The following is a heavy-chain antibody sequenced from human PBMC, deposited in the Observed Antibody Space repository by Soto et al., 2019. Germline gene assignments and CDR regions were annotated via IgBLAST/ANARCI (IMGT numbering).Heavy chain of an antibody. Sequence: PGESLKISCKGSGYSFTSYWIGWVRQMPGKGLEWMGIIYPGDSDTRYSPSFQGQVTISADKSISTAYLQWSSLKASDTAMYYCARQVVVPAAYYGEYYFDYWGQGTLVTVSS. CDR2: IYPGDSDT. CDR3: ARQVVVPAAYYGEYYFDY. V-gene: IGHV5-51*01. D-gene: IGHD2-2*01. J-gene: IGHJ4*02. CDR1: GYSFTSYW.